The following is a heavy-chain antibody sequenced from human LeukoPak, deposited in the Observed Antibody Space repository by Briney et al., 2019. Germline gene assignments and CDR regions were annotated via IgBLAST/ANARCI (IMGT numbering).Heavy chain of an antibody. CDR2: TYYRSEWYN. V-gene: IGHV6-1*01. CDR1: GDSVSSNSAT. D-gene: IGHD2-8*01. CDR3: TRGATNYYDY. J-gene: IGHJ4*02. Sequence: SQTLSLTCAISGDSVSSNSATWNWIRQSPSRGLEWLGRTYYRSEWYNDYAVSVKSRITINPDTSKNQFSLQLNSVSPEETAVYFCTRGATNYYDYWGQGTLVIVSS.